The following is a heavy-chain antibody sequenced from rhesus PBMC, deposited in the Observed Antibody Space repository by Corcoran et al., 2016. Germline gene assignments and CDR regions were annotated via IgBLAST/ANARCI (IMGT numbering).Heavy chain of an antibody. CDR2: VYTEDGEA. J-gene: IGHJ4*01. CDR1: GYTFTDPS. Sequence: EVQLVQSGAEVKKPGASVKISCQASGYTFTDPSLHWVRQAPGKGLELKGGVYTEDGEADDAKKFQDRVTITADMSTDTAYMERSSLRSEDTAVDYCARSYSVYSSFDYWGQGVLVTVSS. D-gene: IGHD5-24*01. V-gene: IGHV1-111*02. CDR3: ARSYSVYSSFDY.